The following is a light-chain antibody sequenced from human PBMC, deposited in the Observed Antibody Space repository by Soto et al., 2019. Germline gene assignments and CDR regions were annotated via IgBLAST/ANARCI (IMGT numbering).Light chain of an antibody. CDR1: QTILDGSNNKNY. Sequence: DIVMTQSPDSLAVSLGERATINCKSSQTILDGSNNKNYLAWYQQRPGQPPKLLIHWASTRESGVPGRFSGSGSGRDLALRISSLQAEDVAVYYCPQYFRTPLTVGGGTKVDIK. J-gene: IGKJ4*01. CDR2: WAS. CDR3: PQYFRTPLT. V-gene: IGKV4-1*01.